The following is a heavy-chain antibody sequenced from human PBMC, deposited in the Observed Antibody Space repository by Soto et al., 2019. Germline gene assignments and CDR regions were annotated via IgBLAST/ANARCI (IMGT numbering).Heavy chain of an antibody. CDR2: ISYDGSNK. CDR1: GFTFSTYT. Sequence: QVQLVESGGGVVQPGRSLRLSCAASGFTFSTYTMHWVRQAPGKGLEWVAVISYDGSNKYYADSVKGRFTISRDNSKNTLXRXMXXLRADDTAVYYCARDPRPNACCISTFCYRLHWFDPWGQGALVTVSS. J-gene: IGHJ5*02. D-gene: IGHD2-2*01. CDR3: ARDPRPNACCISTFCYRLHWFDP. V-gene: IGHV3-30-3*01.